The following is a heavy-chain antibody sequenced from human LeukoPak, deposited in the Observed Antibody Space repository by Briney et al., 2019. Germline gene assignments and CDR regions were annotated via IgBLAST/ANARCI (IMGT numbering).Heavy chain of an antibody. D-gene: IGHD3-3*01. Sequence: GASVKVSCKASGYTFTSYAVHWVRQAPGQRLEWMGWINAGNGNTKYSQKFQGRVTITRDTSASTAYMELSSLRSEDTAVYYCARARTGTLRFLEWLLYFDYWGQGTLVTVSS. J-gene: IGHJ4*02. V-gene: IGHV1-3*01. CDR3: ARARTGTLRFLEWLLYFDY. CDR2: INAGNGNT. CDR1: GYTFTSYA.